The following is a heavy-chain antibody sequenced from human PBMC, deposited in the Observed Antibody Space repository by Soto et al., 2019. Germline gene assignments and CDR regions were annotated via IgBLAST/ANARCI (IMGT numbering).Heavy chain of an antibody. Sequence: GGSLRLSCAASGFTFSSYGMHWVRQAPGKGLEWVAVISYDGSNKYYADSVKGRFTISRDNSKNTLYLQMNSLRAEDTAVYYCAKTTRPHYYGSGRKYYYYMDVWGKGTTVTVSS. V-gene: IGHV3-30*18. CDR2: ISYDGSNK. CDR3: AKTTRPHYYGSGRKYYYYMDV. CDR1: GFTFSSYG. J-gene: IGHJ6*03. D-gene: IGHD3-10*01.